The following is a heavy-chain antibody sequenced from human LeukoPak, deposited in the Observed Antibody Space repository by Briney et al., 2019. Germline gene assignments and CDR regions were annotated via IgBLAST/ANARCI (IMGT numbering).Heavy chain of an antibody. CDR3: AKLAPRTPPTNFDY. Sequence: GASVKVSCKASGYTFTGYYMHWVRQAPGQGLEWMGWINPNSGGTNYAQKFQGRVTMTRDTSISTAYMELSRLRSDDTAVYYCAKLAPRTPPTNFDYWGQGTLVTVSS. J-gene: IGHJ4*02. CDR1: GYTFTGYY. V-gene: IGHV1-2*02. CDR2: INPNSGGT.